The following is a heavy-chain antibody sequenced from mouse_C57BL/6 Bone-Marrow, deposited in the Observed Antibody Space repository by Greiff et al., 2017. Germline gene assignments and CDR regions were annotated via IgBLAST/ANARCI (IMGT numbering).Heavy chain of an antibody. J-gene: IGHJ4*01. D-gene: IGHD1-1*01. Sequence: VKLQQSGAELARPGASLKLSCKASGYTFTSYGISWVQQRTGQGLEWIGEIYPRSGNTYSNEKFTGKATLTADKSSSQVSLELRSLTSEDAAVYFCAIEELLRTCCSMDYWGQGTSVTVSS. CDR2: IYPRSGNT. CDR1: GYTFTSYG. CDR3: AIEELLRTCCSMDY. V-gene: IGHV1-81*01.